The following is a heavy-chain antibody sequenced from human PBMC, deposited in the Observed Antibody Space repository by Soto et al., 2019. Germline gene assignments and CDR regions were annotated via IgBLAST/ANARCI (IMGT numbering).Heavy chain of an antibody. CDR3: ARGRSLRFFEPDYYYYYGMDV. CDR1: GYTFTTYD. CDR2: INPNSGNT. Sequence: AASVKVSCKASGYTFTTYDINWVRQASGQGLEWMGWINPNSGNTGYAQKFQGRVTMTSITSMSTAYMELSSLRSDDTAVYYCARGRSLRFFEPDYYYYYGMDVWGQGTTVTVSS. V-gene: IGHV1-8*01. J-gene: IGHJ6*02. D-gene: IGHD3-3*01.